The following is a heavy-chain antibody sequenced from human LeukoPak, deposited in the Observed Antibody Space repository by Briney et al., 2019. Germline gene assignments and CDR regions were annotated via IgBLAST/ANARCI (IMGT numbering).Heavy chain of an antibody. Sequence: GESLKISCKGSGYSFTSYWIGWVRQMPGKGLEWMEIIYPGDSDTRYSPSFQGQVTISADKSISTAYLQWSSLKASDTAMYYCAGTTVTTRDAFDIWGQGTMVTVSS. V-gene: IGHV5-51*01. D-gene: IGHD4-17*01. CDR2: IYPGDSDT. J-gene: IGHJ3*02. CDR3: AGTTVTTRDAFDI. CDR1: GYSFTSYW.